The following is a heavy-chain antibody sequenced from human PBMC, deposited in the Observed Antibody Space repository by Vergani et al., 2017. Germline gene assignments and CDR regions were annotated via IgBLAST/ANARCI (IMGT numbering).Heavy chain of an antibody. CDR3: AKDRGYCSSTSCGMGREDAFDI. CDR1: GFTFSSYA. CDR2: ISGSGGST. J-gene: IGHJ3*02. Sequence: EVQLLESGGGLVQPGGSLRLSCAASGFTFSSYAMSWVRQAPGKGLEWVSAISGSGGSTYYADSVKGRFTISRDNSKNTLYLQMNSLRAEDTAVYYCAKDRGYCSSTSCGMGREDAFDIGGQGTMVTVSS. D-gene: IGHD2-2*01. V-gene: IGHV3-23*01.